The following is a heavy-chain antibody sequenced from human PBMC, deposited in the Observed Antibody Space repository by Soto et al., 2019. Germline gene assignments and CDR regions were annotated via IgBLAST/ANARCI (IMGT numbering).Heavy chain of an antibody. J-gene: IGHJ4*02. CDR1: GFSLSTSGVG. D-gene: IGHD3-9*01. V-gene: IGHV2-5*02. CDR3: PHRTAYDISTGYYPFDY. Sequence: SGPTLVNPTQTLTLTCTFSGFSLSTSGVGVAWIRQPPGKALEWLALIYWDDGKRYSPSLKTRLNITKDTSKNQVVLTLTNVDPVDTATYYCPHRTAYDISTGYYPFDYWGQGSLVTVSS. CDR2: IYWDDGK.